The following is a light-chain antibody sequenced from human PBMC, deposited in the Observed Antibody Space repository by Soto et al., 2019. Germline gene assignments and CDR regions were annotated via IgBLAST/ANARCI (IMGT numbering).Light chain of an antibody. CDR3: SSYTSSSPYV. V-gene: IGLV2-14*01. CDR2: EVS. Sequence: QSVLTQPPSASGSPGQSITISCTGTSSDVGGYKYVSWYQQHPGKAPKFIIYEVSNRPSGVSNRFSGSKSGNTASLTISGLQAEDEADYYCSSYTSSSPYVFGTGTKVTVL. CDR1: SSDVGGYKY. J-gene: IGLJ1*01.